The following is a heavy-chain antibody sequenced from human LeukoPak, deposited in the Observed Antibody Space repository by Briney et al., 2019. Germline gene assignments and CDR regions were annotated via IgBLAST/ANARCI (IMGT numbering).Heavy chain of an antibody. Sequence: ASVTVSCTASGYTFTGYYIHWVRQAPGQGLEWMGRINCNGGGTSYAQKFQGRVTMTRDTSISTAYMELDRLTSDDTAVYYCARDYGPYPGCSWFDPWGQGTLVTVSS. V-gene: IGHV1-2*06. CDR3: ARDYGPYPGCSWFDP. CDR2: INCNGGGT. D-gene: IGHD2-21*01. CDR1: GYTFTGYY. J-gene: IGHJ5*02.